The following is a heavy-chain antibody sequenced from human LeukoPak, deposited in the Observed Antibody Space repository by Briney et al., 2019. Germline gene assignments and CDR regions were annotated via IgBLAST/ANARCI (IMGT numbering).Heavy chain of an antibody. CDR2: ISWNSGSI. CDR1: GISLDDYG. D-gene: IGHD3-16*01. V-gene: IGHV3-9*01. J-gene: IGHJ6*02. CDR3: AKGGGAFYYYGMDV. Sequence: PGGSLRLSCAASGISLDDYGMHWVQQPPGKGLEWVSGISWNSGSIGYADSVKGRFTISRDNAKNSLYLQMNSLRDEDTALYYCAKGGGAFYYYGMDVWGQGTTVTVFS.